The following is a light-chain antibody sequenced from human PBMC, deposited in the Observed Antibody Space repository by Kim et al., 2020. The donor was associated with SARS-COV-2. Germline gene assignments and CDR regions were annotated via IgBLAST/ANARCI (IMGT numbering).Light chain of an antibody. CDR3: QAWDSSTWV. J-gene: IGLJ3*02. Sequence: SYELTQPPSVSVSPGQTASITCSGDKLGDKYACWYQQKPGQSPVLVIYQDSKRPSGIPERFSGSNSGNTATVTISGTQAMDEAHYYCQAWDSSTWVFGGGTQLTVL. CDR2: QDS. V-gene: IGLV3-1*01. CDR1: KLGDKY.